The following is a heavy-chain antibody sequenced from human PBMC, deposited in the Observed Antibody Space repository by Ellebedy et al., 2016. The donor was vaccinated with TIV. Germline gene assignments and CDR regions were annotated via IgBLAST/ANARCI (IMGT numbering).Heavy chain of an antibody. CDR3: ARDWFDP. J-gene: IGHJ5*02. V-gene: IGHV4-30-4*01. CDR1: GGSLSSVFYY. CDR2: IYYSGST. Sequence: SETLSLTCTVSGGSLSSVFYYWSWIRQPPGKGLEWIGYIYYSGSTHYNPSLKSRVTISVDTSKNQFSLKLSSVAAADTAVYYCARDWFDPWGQGTLVTVSS.